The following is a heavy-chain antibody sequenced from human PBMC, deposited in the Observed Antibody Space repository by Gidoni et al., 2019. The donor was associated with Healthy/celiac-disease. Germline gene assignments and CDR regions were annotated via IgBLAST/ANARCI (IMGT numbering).Heavy chain of an antibody. CDR3: ARDKAEGPGWFDP. V-gene: IGHV1-69*01. J-gene: IGHJ5*02. Sequence: QVQLVQSGAELKKPGSSVKVSCKASGGTFSSYAISWVRQAPGQWLEWVGGIIPIFGTANYAQKFQGRVTITADESTSTAYMELSSLRSEDTAVYYCARDKAEGPGWFDPWGQGTLVTVSS. CDR2: IIPIFGTA. D-gene: IGHD3-10*01. CDR1: GGTFSSYA.